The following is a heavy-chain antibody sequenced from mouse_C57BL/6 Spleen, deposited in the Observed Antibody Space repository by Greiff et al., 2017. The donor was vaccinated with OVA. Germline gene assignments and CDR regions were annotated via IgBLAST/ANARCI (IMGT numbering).Heavy chain of an antibody. CDR2: IHPNSGST. CDR3: ARGRQSTVGYFDV. Sequence: VQLQQPGAELVKPGASVKLSCKASGYTFTSYWMHWVKQRPGQGLEWIGMIHPNSGSTNYNEKFKSKATLTVDKSSSTAYMQLSSLTSEDSAVYYCARGRQSTVGYFDVWGTGTTVTVSS. J-gene: IGHJ1*03. CDR1: GYTFTSYW. D-gene: IGHD1-1*01. V-gene: IGHV1-64*01.